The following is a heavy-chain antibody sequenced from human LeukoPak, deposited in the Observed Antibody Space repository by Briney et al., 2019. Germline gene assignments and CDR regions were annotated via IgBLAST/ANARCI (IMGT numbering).Heavy chain of an antibody. Sequence: GRSLRLSCAASGFTFSSYGMHWVRQAPGKGLEWVAVISYDGSNKYYADSVKGRFSISRDNAKNSLYLQMNSLRGDDTAVYYCARGEYYFDGGYWGQGTLVTVSS. J-gene: IGHJ4*02. D-gene: IGHD3-22*01. CDR2: ISYDGSNK. V-gene: IGHV3-30*03. CDR3: ARGEYYFDGGY. CDR1: GFTFSSYG.